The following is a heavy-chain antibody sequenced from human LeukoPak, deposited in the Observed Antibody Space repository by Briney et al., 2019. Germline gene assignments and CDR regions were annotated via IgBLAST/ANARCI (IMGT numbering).Heavy chain of an antibody. CDR1: GGSISSSGYF. Sequence: TSETLSLTCSVSGGSISSSGYFWGWIRQPPGKGLEWIGNMFYSGSTYYNPSLKSRVTISVDTSRNQFSLKLSSVTAADTAVYYCARSSLAARPNYWGQGTLVTVSS. CDR2: MFYSGST. V-gene: IGHV4-39*01. CDR3: ARSSLAARPNY. D-gene: IGHD6-6*01. J-gene: IGHJ4*02.